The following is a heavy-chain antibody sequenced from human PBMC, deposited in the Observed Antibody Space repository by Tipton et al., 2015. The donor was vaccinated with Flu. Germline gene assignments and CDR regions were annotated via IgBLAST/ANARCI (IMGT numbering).Heavy chain of an antibody. V-gene: IGHV4-4*07. Sequence: GLVKPSETLSLTCTVSGGSISSYYWSWIRQSAGKGLEWIGRIYTNGRTNYNPSLKSRVTMSVDTSKNQFSLKLNSVTAADTAGYYGARDKALRFVEWGEEDYYYHYFIDVWGKGTTVTVSS. CDR3: ARDKALRFVEWGEEDYYYHYFIDV. CDR1: GGSISSYY. CDR2: IYTNGRT. D-gene: IGHD3-3*01. J-gene: IGHJ6*03.